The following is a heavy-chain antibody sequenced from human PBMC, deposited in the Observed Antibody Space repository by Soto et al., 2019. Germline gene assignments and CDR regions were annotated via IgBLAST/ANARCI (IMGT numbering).Heavy chain of an antibody. CDR2: ISWNSGSI. J-gene: IGHJ3*02. D-gene: IGHD2-8*01. CDR1: GFTFDDYA. CDR3: AKDIGDIVLMVYAIGAFDI. Sequence: GGSLRLSCAASGFTFDDYAMHWVRQAPGKGLEWVSGISWNSGSIGYADSVKGRFTISRDNAKNSLYLQMNSLRAEDTALYYCAKDIGDIVLMVYAIGAFDIWGQGTMVTVSS. V-gene: IGHV3-9*01.